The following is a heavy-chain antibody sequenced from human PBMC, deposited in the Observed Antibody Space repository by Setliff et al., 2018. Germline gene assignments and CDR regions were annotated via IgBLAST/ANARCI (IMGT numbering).Heavy chain of an antibody. Sequence: GGSLRLSCAASGFDFKTHWMDWARQAPGKGLEWVANIKEDGSQRNYVDAVRGRFTVSRDNARNLLYLQMNSLRVDDTAVYYCAPHPNLNGDFWGQGTLVTVSS. CDR2: IKEDGSQR. CDR3: APHPNLNGDF. D-gene: IGHD2-8*01. J-gene: IGHJ4*02. CDR1: GFDFKTHW. V-gene: IGHV3-7*01.